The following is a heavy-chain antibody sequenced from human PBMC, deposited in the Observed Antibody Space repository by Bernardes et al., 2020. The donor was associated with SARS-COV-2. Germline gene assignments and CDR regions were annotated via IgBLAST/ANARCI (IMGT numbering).Heavy chain of an antibody. CDR1: GGSISSDGYY. CDR2: IAYNENT. V-gene: IGHV4-31*03. CDR3: ARNSNYYDSSGYYHNWFDP. D-gene: IGHD3-22*01. J-gene: IGHJ5*02. Sequence: SETLSLTCTVSGGSISSDGYYWSWIRQHPGKGLEWIGYIAYNENTYYNPSLKSRVTISVGTSQSQFSLSLRSVTAADTAVYYCARNSNYYDSSGYYHNWFDPWGQGTLVTVSS.